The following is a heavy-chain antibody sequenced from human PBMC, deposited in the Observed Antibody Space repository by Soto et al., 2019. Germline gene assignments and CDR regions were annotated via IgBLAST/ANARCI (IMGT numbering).Heavy chain of an antibody. J-gene: IGHJ5*02. CDR1: GCTFSSYI. D-gene: IGHD1-26*01. Sequence: QVQLVQSGAEVKKPGSSVKVSCKASGCTFSSYIISWVRQAPGQGLEWMGMIIPILGIANYAQKLQGRVTITEDKSTSTADVELSSLRSEDMAVYYDASVPQTGIVGAAYVDTWGQGTLVPVSS. CDR3: ASVPQTGIVGAAYVDT. V-gene: IGHV1-69*02. CDR2: IIPILGIA.